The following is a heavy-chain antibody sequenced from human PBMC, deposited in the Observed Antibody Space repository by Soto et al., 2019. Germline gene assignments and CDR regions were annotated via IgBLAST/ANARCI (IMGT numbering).Heavy chain of an antibody. D-gene: IGHD3-10*01. Sequence: QVQLVQSGAEVKEPGDSVRVSCEASGYTFSAYYIHWVRKAPGQGLEWMGWINPKFGDTTYAQDFQGRVTRTRDMSISTVYMELSRLTSDDTAIYYCARNMDYYYGPGSGNGHGVWGQGTTVTVFS. CDR1: GYTFSAYY. CDR3: ARNMDYYYGPGSGNGHGV. J-gene: IGHJ6*02. CDR2: INPKFGDT. V-gene: IGHV1-2*02.